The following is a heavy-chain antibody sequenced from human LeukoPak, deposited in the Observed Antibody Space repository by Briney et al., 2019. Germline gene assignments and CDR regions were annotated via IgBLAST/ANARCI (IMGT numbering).Heavy chain of an antibody. CDR1: GGSISSYY. V-gene: IGHV4-59*01. CDR3: ARGKVELNWSDP. Sequence: SSETLSLTCTVSGGSISSYYWSWIRQPPGKGLEWIGYIYYSGSTNYNPSLKSRVTISVDTSKNQFSLKLSSVTAADTAVYYCARGKVELNWSDPWGQGTLVTVSS. J-gene: IGHJ5*02. D-gene: IGHD1-26*01. CDR2: IYYSGST.